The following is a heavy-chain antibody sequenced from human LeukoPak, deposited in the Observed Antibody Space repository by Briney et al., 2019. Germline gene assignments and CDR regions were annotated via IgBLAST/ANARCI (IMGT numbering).Heavy chain of an antibody. CDR1: GYTLTELS. CDR2: FDPEDGET. D-gene: IGHD1-14*01. Sequence: ASVKVSCKVSGYTLTELSMHWVRQAPGKGLEWMGGFDPEDGETIYAQKFQGRVTMTEDTSTDTAYMELSSLRSEDTAVYYCATLAGSVFWLDPWGQGTLVTVSS. CDR3: ATLAGSVFWLDP. V-gene: IGHV1-24*01. J-gene: IGHJ5*02.